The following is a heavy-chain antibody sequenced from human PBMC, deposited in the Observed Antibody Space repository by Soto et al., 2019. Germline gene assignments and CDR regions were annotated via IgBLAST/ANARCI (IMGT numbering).Heavy chain of an antibody. Sequence: QITLKESGPTLVKPTQTLTLTCSFSGFSLTNSGVGVGWIRQPPGKALEWLAFIYWDDEKHYRPSLQSRLTVTKDTAKDQVVLTITNMDPLDTATYYFAHTRSITYYGGGGDFDYWGQGTLVIVSS. J-gene: IGHJ4*02. D-gene: IGHD3-10*01. CDR3: AHTRSITYYGGGGDFDY. V-gene: IGHV2-5*02. CDR1: GFSLTNSGVG. CDR2: IYWDDEK.